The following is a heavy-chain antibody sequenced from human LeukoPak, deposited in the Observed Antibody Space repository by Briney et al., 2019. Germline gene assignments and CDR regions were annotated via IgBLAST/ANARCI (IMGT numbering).Heavy chain of an antibody. CDR3: ARVRGWKYFDY. D-gene: IGHD1-1*01. Sequence: GGSLRLSCAASGFTVSSNYMSWVRQAPGKGLEWVSVIYSGGSTYYADSVKGRFTISRDNSKNTLYLQMNSLRAEDTAVYYCARVRGWKYFDYWGPGTLVTVSS. V-gene: IGHV3-53*01. J-gene: IGHJ4*02. CDR1: GFTVSSNY. CDR2: IYSGGST.